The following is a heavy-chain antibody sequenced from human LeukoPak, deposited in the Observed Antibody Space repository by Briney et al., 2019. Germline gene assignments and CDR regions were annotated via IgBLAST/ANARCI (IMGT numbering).Heavy chain of an antibody. J-gene: IGHJ5*02. V-gene: IGHV1-2*02. CDR3: AREGSLVPYSWFDP. CDR2: INPNSGGT. Sequence: ASVKVSCKASGFTFTGYYIHWVRQAPGQGLEWMAWINPNSGGTNYAQKFQGRVTMTRDTSISTAYMELSRLRSDDTAVYYCAREGSLVPYSWFDPWGQGTLVTVSS. CDR1: GFTFTGYY.